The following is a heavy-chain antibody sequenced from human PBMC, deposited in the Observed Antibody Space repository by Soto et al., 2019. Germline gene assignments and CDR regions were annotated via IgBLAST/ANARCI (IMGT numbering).Heavy chain of an antibody. CDR3: ASDRYGDYFFDY. CDR1: GFTFSIYS. V-gene: IGHV3-21*01. Sequence: GGSLRLFCAASGFTFSIYSMSWVRQAPGKGLEWVSSISSSSSDIYYADSVKGRFTISRDNAKRSLYLQMNSLRAEDTAVYYCASDRYGDYFFDYWGQGTLVTVSS. D-gene: IGHD4-17*01. J-gene: IGHJ4*02. CDR2: ISSSSSDI.